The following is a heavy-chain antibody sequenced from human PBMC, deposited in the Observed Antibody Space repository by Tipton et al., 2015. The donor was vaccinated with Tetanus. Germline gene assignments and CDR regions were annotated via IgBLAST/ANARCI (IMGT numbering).Heavy chain of an antibody. D-gene: IGHD2-2*01. CDR3: AREVPAAGHFDS. Sequence: GLVKPSETLSLTCTVFGGSVSSGSYYWAWIRQPPGKGLEWIASVSYSGSTYYNPSLKSRVTMSLDTSKNQFSVRLSSVTAADTAIYYCAREVPAAGHFDSWGQGTLVTVSS. J-gene: IGHJ4*02. CDR2: VSYSGST. CDR1: GGSVSSGSYY. V-gene: IGHV4-39*07.